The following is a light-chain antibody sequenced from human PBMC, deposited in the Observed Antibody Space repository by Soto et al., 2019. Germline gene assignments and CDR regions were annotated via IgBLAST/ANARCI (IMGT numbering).Light chain of an antibody. V-gene: IGKV3-15*01. J-gene: IGKJ1*01. CDR1: QSVSSY. Sequence: EIVMTQSPATLSVSPGERATLSCRARQSVSSYLAWYQQKPGQAPRLLIYGASTRATGIPARFSGSGSGTEFTLTISSLQSEDFAVYYCQQYNNWPRTFGQGTKVAIK. CDR3: QQYNNWPRT. CDR2: GAS.